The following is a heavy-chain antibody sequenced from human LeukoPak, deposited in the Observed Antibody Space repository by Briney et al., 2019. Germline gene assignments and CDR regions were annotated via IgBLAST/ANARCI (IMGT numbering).Heavy chain of an antibody. CDR3: ARDPGVRWLVGFDY. CDR2: IWYDGSNK. CDR1: GFTFNSYG. J-gene: IGHJ4*02. V-gene: IGHV3-33*01. D-gene: IGHD6-19*01. Sequence: GGSLRLSCAASGFTFNSYGMHWVRQAPGKGLEWVAVIWYDGSNKYYANSVKGRFTISRDNSENTLYLQMDSLRAEDTAVYYCARDPGVRWLVGFDYWGQGTLVTVSS.